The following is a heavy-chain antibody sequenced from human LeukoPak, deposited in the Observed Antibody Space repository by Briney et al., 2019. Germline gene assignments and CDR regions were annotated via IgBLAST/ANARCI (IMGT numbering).Heavy chain of an antibody. CDR2: INPSGGST. CDR3: ARDKRLLDY. V-gene: IGHV1-46*01. CDR1: GGTFSSYA. J-gene: IGHJ4*02. Sequence: ASVKVSCKASGGTFSSYAISWVRQAPGQGLEWMGIINPSGGSTSYAQKFQGRVTMTRDTSTSTVYMELSSLRSEDTAVYYCARDKRLLDYWGQGTLVTVSS.